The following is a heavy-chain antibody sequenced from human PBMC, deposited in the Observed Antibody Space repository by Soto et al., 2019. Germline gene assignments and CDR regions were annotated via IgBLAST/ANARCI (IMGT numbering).Heavy chain of an antibody. V-gene: IGHV3-13*01. CDR3: ARVRSRGYFDP. Sequence: EVQLVESGGGLVQPGGSLRLSCAASGFTFSSYDMHWVRQTTGKGLEWVSSISTTGDTYYLGSVRGRFTISRENAMNSFYLQMDSLRAEDTAVYYCARVRSRGYFDPWGQGTLVTVSS. J-gene: IGHJ5*02. CDR1: GFTFSSYD. D-gene: IGHD5-12*01. CDR2: ISTTGDT.